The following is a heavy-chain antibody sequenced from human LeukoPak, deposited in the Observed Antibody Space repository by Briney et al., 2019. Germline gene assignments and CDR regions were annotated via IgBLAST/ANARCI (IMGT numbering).Heavy chain of an antibody. CDR3: ARFGQGAFDI. V-gene: IGHV4-34*01. CDR1: GGSFSGYY. CDR2: INHSGST. J-gene: IGHJ3*02. Sequence: SETLSLTCAVYGGSFSGYYWSWIRQPPGKGLEWIGEINHSGSTNYNPSLKSRVTISIDTSKNQFSLKLSSVTAADTAVYYCARFGQGAFDIWGQGTMVTVSS. D-gene: IGHD3-16*01.